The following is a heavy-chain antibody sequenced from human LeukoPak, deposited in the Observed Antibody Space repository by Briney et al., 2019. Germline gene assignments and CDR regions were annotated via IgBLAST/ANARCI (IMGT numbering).Heavy chain of an antibody. CDR2: IYYSGST. J-gene: IGHJ4*02. D-gene: IGHD3-10*01. Sequence: SETLSLTCTVSGGSISSSSYYWAWIRQPPGKGLEWIGTIYYSGSTYYNPSLKSRVTISVDTSKNQFSLKLSSVTAADTAVYYCASNYYGSGSLDYWGQGNLVTVSS. CDR3: ASNYYGSGSLDY. V-gene: IGHV4-39*01. CDR1: GGSISSSSYY.